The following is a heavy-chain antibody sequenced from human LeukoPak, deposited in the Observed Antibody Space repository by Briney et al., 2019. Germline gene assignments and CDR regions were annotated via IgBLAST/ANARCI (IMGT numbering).Heavy chain of an antibody. CDR2: IIPIFGTA. CDR1: GGTFSSYA. V-gene: IGHV1-69*13. Sequence: VASVKVSCTASGGTFSSYAISWVRQAPGQGLEWMGGIIPIFGTANYAQKFQGRVTITADESTSTAYMELSSLRSEDTAVYYCARDITIFGVVTKTDAFDIWGQGTMVTVSS. CDR3: ARDITIFGVVTKTDAFDI. J-gene: IGHJ3*02. D-gene: IGHD3-3*01.